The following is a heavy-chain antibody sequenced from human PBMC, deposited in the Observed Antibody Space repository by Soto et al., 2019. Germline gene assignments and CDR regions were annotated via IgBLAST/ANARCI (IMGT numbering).Heavy chain of an antibody. V-gene: IGHV4-39*01. D-gene: IGHD4-17*01. CDR1: GGSISSSSYY. Sequence: SETLSLTCTVSGGSISSSSYYWGWIRQPPGKGLEWIGSIYYSGSTYYNPSLKSRVTISVDTSKNQFSLKLSSVTAADTAVYYCARQRGVTTSYYYMDVWGKGTTVTVSS. CDR2: IYYSGST. CDR3: ARQRGVTTSYYYMDV. J-gene: IGHJ6*03.